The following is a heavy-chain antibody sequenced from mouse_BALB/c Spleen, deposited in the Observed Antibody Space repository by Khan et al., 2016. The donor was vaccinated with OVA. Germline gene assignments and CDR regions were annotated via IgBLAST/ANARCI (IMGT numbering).Heavy chain of an antibody. V-gene: IGHV2-3*01. CDR2: IWGDGST. CDR1: GFSLTSYG. Sequence: VQLQESGPGLVAPSQSLSITCTVSGFSLTSYGVNWVRQPPGKGLEWLGVIWGDGSTHYHSALISRLSITKDNSKSQVFLKLNSLQTDDKATYYCAGFEASYYAMDYWGQGTSVTVSS. D-gene: IGHD6-1*01. CDR3: AGFEASYYAMDY. J-gene: IGHJ4*01.